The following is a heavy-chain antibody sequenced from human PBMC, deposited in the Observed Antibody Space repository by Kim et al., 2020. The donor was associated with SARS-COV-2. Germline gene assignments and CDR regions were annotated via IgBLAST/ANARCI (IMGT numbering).Heavy chain of an antibody. V-gene: IGHV4-59*08. CDR3: AKWSESPVSAFHI. J-gene: IGHJ3*02. D-gene: IGHD3-3*01. Sequence: SETLSLTCIVSGGPISGHYWNWIRQPPGKGLEWIGFSHSSGTTHYSPSLRSRVILSTDTSKSQLSLTLDSVTAADTAVYYCAKWSESPVSAFHIWGQGTMVTVSS. CDR2: SHSSGTT. CDR1: GGPISGHY.